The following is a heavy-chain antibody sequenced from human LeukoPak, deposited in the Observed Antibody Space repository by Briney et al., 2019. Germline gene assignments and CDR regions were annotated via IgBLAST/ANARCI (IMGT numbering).Heavy chain of an antibody. V-gene: IGHV4-59*01. CDR3: IRHVNYNEPWLN. CDR1: GGSISSYY. CDR2: IYYSGST. J-gene: IGHJ4*02. D-gene: IGHD4-11*01. Sequence: PSETLSLTCTVSGGSISSYYWSWIRQSPGEGLEWIGYIYYSGSTNYNPSLKSRVTISVDTSKNQFSLKLSSVTAADTAVYYCIRHVNYNEPWLNWGQGTLVTVSS.